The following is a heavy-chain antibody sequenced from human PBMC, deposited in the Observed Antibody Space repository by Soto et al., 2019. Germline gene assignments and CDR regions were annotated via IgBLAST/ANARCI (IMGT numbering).Heavy chain of an antibody. CDR3: ATHNSGYDRVFDY. CDR2: INPSGGST. J-gene: IGHJ4*02. Sequence: ASVKVSCKASGYTFTSYYRHWVRQAPGQGLEWMGIINPSGGSTIYAQKFQGRVTMTEDTSTDTAYMELSSLRSEDTAVYYCATHNSGYDRVFDYWGQGTLVTVSS. CDR1: GYTFTSYY. V-gene: IGHV1-46*01. D-gene: IGHD5-12*01.